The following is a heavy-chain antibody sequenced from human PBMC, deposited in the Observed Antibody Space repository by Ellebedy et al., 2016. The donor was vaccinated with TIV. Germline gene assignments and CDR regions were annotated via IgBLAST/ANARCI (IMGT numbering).Heavy chain of an antibody. CDR1: GYTFTSYF. Sequence: ASVKVSCKASGYTFTSYFLYWVRQAPGQGLEWMGIINPTSGSSNYAQKFQGRVTMTRDTSTSTVYMDLSSLRSEDTAVYYCARGDNYYYDSSGYYHSYWGQGTLVTVSS. V-gene: IGHV1-46*01. CDR3: ARGDNYYYDSSGYYHSY. CDR2: INPTSGSS. J-gene: IGHJ4*02. D-gene: IGHD3-22*01.